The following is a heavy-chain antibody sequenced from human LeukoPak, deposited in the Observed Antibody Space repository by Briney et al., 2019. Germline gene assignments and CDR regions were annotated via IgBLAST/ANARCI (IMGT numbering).Heavy chain of an antibody. J-gene: IGHJ4*02. Sequence: ASVKVSCKASGYTFTSYGISWGRQAPGQGLEWMGWISAYNGNTNYAQKLQGRVTMTTDTSTSTAYMELRSLRSDDTAVYYCARDNNWNDRNYFDYWGQGTLVTVSS. CDR1: GYTFTSYG. D-gene: IGHD1-1*01. V-gene: IGHV1-18*01. CDR3: ARDNNWNDRNYFDY. CDR2: ISAYNGNT.